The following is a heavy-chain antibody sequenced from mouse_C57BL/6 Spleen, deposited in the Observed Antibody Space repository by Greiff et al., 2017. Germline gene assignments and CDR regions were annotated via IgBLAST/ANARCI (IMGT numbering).Heavy chain of an antibody. D-gene: IGHD2-2*01. CDR3: ARYSLGGYPSFCY. Sequence: EVQLQESGPGLAKPSQTLSLTCSVTGYSITSDYWNWIRKFPGNKLEYMGYISYSGSTYYNPSLKIRISITRDTSKNQYYLQSNSVTTEDTATDYGARYSLGGYPSFCYWGQGTTLTVSS. CDR2: ISYSGST. J-gene: IGHJ2*01. V-gene: IGHV3-8*01. CDR1: GYSITSDY.